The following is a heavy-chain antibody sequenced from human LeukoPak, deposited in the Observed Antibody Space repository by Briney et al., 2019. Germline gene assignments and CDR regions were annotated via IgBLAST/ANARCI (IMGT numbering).Heavy chain of an antibody. CDR1: GYSISSGYY. D-gene: IGHD6-13*01. Sequence: PSETLSLTCAVSGYSISSGYYWGWIRQPPGKGLEWIGSIYHSGSTYYNPSLKSRVTISVDTSKNQFSLKLSSVTAADTAVYYRARDFRIAAAGTNYFDYWGQGTLVTVSS. J-gene: IGHJ4*02. V-gene: IGHV4-38-2*02. CDR3: ARDFRIAAAGTNYFDY. CDR2: IYHSGST.